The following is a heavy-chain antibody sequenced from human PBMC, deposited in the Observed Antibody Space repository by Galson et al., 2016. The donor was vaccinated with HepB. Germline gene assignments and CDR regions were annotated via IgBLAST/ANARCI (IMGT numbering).Heavy chain of an antibody. D-gene: IGHD3-10*01. CDR3: AKDRGSRLTRVRGVLDPFDI. CDR1: GFTFSTYA. V-gene: IGHV3-23*01. Sequence: SLRLSCAGSGFTFSTYAMNWVRQAPGKGLEWVSSIRGSGGGIDYADSVKGRFTSSRDNSKNTLYLQMNSLRAEDTAVYYCAKDRGSRLTRVRGVLDPFDICCQGILFTVAS. J-gene: IGHJ3*02. CDR2: IRGSGGGI.